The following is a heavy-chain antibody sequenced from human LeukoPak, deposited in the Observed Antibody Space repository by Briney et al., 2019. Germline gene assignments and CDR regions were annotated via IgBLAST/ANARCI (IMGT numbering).Heavy chain of an antibody. CDR1: GGSFSGYY. V-gene: IGHV4-34*01. D-gene: IGHD6-13*01. CDR2: INHSGST. J-gene: IGHJ4*02. CDR3: ASLYSSSHDY. Sequence: PSETLSLTCAVYGGSFSGYYWSWIRQPPGKGLEWIGEINHSGSTNYNPSLKSRVTISVDTSKNQFSLKLSSATAADTAVYYCASLYSSSHDYWGQGTLVTVSS.